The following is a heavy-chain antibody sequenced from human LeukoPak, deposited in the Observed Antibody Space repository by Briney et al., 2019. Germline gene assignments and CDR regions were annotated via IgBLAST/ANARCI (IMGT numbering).Heavy chain of an antibody. CDR2: IYHSGTT. Sequence: SETLSLTCTVSGYSISSGYYWGWIRQPPGKGLEWIGSIYHSGTTYYNPSLKSRVTISVDTSKNQFSLKLSSVTAADTAVYYCARGIAARRELYFDYWGQGTLVTVSS. D-gene: IGHD6-6*01. J-gene: IGHJ4*02. V-gene: IGHV4-38-2*02. CDR1: GYSISSGYY. CDR3: ARGIAARRELYFDY.